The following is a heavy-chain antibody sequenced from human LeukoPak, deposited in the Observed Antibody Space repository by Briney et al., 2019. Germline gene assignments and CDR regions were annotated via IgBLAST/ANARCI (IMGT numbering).Heavy chain of an antibody. V-gene: IGHV4-4*07. CDR1: GGSISSYY. CDR2: IYTSGST. Sequence: SETLSLTCTVSGGSISSYYWSWIRQPAGKGLEWIGRIYTSGSTNYNLSLKSRVTMSVDTSKNQFSLKLSSVTAADTAVYYCARDLLVGATTWFDPWGQGTLVTVSS. J-gene: IGHJ5*02. D-gene: IGHD1-26*01. CDR3: ARDLLVGATTWFDP.